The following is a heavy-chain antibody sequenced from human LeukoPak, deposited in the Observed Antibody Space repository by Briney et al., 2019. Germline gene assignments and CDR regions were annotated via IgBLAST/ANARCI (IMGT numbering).Heavy chain of an antibody. Sequence: PGGSLRLSCAASGFTFSDYYMSWIRQAPGKGLEWVSYISSSGSTIYYADSVKGRFTISRDNAKNSLYLQMNSLRAEDTAVYYCASTGRYCTSTSCSNYFHYWGQGTLVTVSS. J-gene: IGHJ4*02. CDR3: ASTGRYCTSTSCSNYFHY. D-gene: IGHD2-2*01. CDR2: ISSSGSTI. V-gene: IGHV3-11*04. CDR1: GFTFSDYY.